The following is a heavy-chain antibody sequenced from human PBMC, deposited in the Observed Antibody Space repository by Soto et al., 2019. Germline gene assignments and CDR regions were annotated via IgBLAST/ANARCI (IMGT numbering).Heavy chain of an antibody. CDR2: IYYSGST. D-gene: IGHD1-26*01. J-gene: IGHJ4*02. CDR1: GGSISSGGYY. Sequence: QVQLQESGPGLVKPSQTLSLPCTVSGGSISSGGYYWSWIRQHPGKGLEWIGYIYYSGSTYYNPSLKSRVTISVDTSKTQFSLKLSFVTAAYTAVYYCATYIVGATGRFDYCGQGTLVTVSS. CDR3: ATYIVGATGRFDY. V-gene: IGHV4-31*03.